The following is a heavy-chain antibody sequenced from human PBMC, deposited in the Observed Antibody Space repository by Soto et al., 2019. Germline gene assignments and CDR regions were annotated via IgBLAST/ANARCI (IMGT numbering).Heavy chain of an antibody. J-gene: IGHJ3*02. D-gene: IGHD3-9*01. V-gene: IGHV1-58*02. CDR2: IVVGSGNT. CDR1: GFTFTSSA. CDR3: AADQPAYDILTGYYWAFDI. Sequence: AASVKVSCKASGFTFTSSAMQWVRQARGQRLEWIGGIVVGSGNTNYAQKFQERVTITRDMSTSTAYMELSSLRSEDTAVYYCAADQPAYDILTGYYWAFDIWGQGTMVTVSS.